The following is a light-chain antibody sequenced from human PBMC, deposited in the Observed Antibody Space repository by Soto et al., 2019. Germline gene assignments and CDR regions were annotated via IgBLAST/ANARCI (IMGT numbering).Light chain of an antibody. J-gene: IGKJ2*01. CDR1: QTISSW. CDR2: KAS. CDR3: QQYNSYSRYT. Sequence: DIQMTQSPSTLSGSVGDRVTITCRASQTISSWLAWYQQKPGKAPKLLIYKASSLESGVPSRFSGSGSGTEFTLTISSLQPDDFATYYCQQYNSYSRYTFGQGTKVDIK. V-gene: IGKV1-5*03.